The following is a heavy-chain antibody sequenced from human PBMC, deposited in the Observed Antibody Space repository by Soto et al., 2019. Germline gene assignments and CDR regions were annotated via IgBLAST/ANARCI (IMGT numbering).Heavy chain of an antibody. CDR2: ISYDGSNK. CDR1: GFTFSSYG. D-gene: IGHD2-21*02. Sequence: PGGSLRLSCAASGFTFSSYGMHWVRQSPGKGLEWVAVISYDGSNKYYADSVKGRFTISRDNSKNTLYLQMNSLRAEDTAVYYCAKIALPTYCGGDCYSNWFDPWGQGTLVTVSS. CDR3: AKIALPTYCGGDCYSNWFDP. J-gene: IGHJ5*02. V-gene: IGHV3-30*18.